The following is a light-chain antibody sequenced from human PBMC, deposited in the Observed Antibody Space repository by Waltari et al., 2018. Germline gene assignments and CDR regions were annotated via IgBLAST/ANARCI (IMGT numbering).Light chain of an antibody. V-gene: IGKV4-1*01. CDR2: WAS. CDR1: QSVLYSSNNKNY. Sequence: DIVMTQSPDSLAVSLGERATINCKSSQSVLYSSNNKNYLTWYQQKQGQPPKLLIYWASTRESGVPDRFSGSGSGTDFTLTISSLQAEDVAVYYCQQYYSILWTFGQGTKVDIK. J-gene: IGKJ1*01. CDR3: QQYYSILWT.